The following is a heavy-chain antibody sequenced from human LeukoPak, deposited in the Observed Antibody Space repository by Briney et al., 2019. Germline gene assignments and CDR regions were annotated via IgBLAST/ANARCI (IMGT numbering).Heavy chain of an antibody. J-gene: IGHJ4*02. V-gene: IGHV4-59*01. CDR1: GGSISSYY. CDR2: IYYSGST. CDR3: ARTRGWLRFQGFDY. Sequence: SETLSLTCTVSGGSISSYYWSWIRQPPGKGLEWIGYIYYSGSTNYNPSLKSRVTISVDTSKNQFSLKLSSMTAADTAVYYCARTRGWLRFQGFDYWGQGTLVTVSS. D-gene: IGHD5-12*01.